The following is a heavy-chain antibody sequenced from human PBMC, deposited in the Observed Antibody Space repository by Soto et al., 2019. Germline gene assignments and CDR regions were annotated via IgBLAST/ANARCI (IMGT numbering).Heavy chain of an antibody. CDR2: IIPIFGTA. CDR3: ASVSSSSARSYYGMDV. J-gene: IGHJ6*02. Sequence: SVKVSCKASGGTFSSYAISWVRQAPGQGLEWMGGIIPIFGTADYAQKFQGRVTITADESTSTAYMELSSLRSEDTAVYYCASVSSSSARSYYGMDVWGQGTTVTVSS. V-gene: IGHV1-69*13. CDR1: GGTFSSYA. D-gene: IGHD6-6*01.